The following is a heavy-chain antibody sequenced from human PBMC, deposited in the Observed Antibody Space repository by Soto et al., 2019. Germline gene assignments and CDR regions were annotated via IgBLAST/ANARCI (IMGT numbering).Heavy chain of an antibody. Sequence: EVQLVESGGGLVQPGGSLRLSCAASGFTFSSYDMHWVRQATGKGLEWVSAIGTAGDPYYPGSMKGRFTISRENAKNSLYLQMNSLRAGDTAVYYCARGVPSSSSPAALDYWGQGTLVTVSS. D-gene: IGHD6-6*01. CDR1: GFTFSSYD. V-gene: IGHV3-13*05. CDR2: IGTAGDP. J-gene: IGHJ4*02. CDR3: ARGVPSSSSPAALDY.